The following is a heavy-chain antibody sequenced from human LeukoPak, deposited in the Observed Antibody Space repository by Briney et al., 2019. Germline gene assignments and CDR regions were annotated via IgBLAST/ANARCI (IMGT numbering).Heavy chain of an antibody. CDR2: VKQDESEK. Sequence: GGSLRLSCAGYGFSFSSYWMSWVRQAPGKGLEWVANVKQDESEKYYVDSVKGRFTISRDNSKNTLYLQMNSLRAEDTAVYYCARDYHGDYGHFDYWGQGTLVTVSS. CDR1: GFSFSSYW. CDR3: ARDYHGDYGHFDY. V-gene: IGHV3-7*01. D-gene: IGHD4-17*01. J-gene: IGHJ4*02.